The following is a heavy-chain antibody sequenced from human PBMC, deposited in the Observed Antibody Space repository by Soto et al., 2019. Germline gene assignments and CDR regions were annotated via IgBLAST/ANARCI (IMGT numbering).Heavy chain of an antibody. CDR1: GFTFSTYA. Sequence: EVQLLESGGGSVQPGGALRLSCVASGFTFSTYAMSWVRQAPGKGLEWVSGIGGLSGGTDYADSVKGRLTISRDNSKNTLYLQMNSLRAEDTAVYFCAKVSILTEYYHYYAMDVWGQGTTVTVSS. J-gene: IGHJ6*02. CDR3: AKVSILTEYYHYYAMDV. CDR2: IGGLSGGT. D-gene: IGHD3-9*01. V-gene: IGHV3-23*01.